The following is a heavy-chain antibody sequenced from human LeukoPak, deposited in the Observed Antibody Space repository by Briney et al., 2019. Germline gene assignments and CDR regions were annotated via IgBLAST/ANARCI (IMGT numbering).Heavy chain of an antibody. V-gene: IGHV4-59*01. Sequence: SETLSLICTVSGGSISSYYWSWIRQPPGKGLEWIGCIHYSRSANYNPSLKSRVTVSEDTSKNQFSLKLISVTAADTAVYYCARAVTTGMYYFDYWGQGTLVTVSS. CDR1: GGSISSYY. D-gene: IGHD4-17*01. CDR3: ARAVTTGMYYFDY. CDR2: IHYSRSA. J-gene: IGHJ4*02.